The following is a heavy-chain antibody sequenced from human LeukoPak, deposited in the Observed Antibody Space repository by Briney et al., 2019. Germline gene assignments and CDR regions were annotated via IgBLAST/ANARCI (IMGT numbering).Heavy chain of an antibody. CDR1: GGSISSGGYS. V-gene: IGHV4-30-4*07. J-gene: IGHJ4*02. Sequence: PSETLSLTCAVSGGSISSGGYSWSWIRQPPGKGLEWIGYIYYSGSTYYNPSLKSRVTISVDTSKNQFSLKLSSVTAADTAVYYCARATDGPFDYWGQGTLVTVSS. CDR2: IYYSGST. CDR3: ARATDGPFDY.